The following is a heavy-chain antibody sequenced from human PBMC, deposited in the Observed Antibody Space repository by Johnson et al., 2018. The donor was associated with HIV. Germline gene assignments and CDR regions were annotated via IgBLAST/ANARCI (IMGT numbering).Heavy chain of an antibody. Sequence: QVQLVESGGGVVQPGRSLRLSCAASGFTFSSYAMHWVRQAPGKGLEWVAVISYDGTNTYYADSVRGRFTISRDNSKNTLFLQMNSLRPEDTAVYFCASGDDDGVWGQGTMVTVSS. CDR1: GFTFSSYA. CDR3: ASGDDDGV. V-gene: IGHV3-30*14. CDR2: ISYDGTNT. J-gene: IGHJ3*01. D-gene: IGHD5-12*01.